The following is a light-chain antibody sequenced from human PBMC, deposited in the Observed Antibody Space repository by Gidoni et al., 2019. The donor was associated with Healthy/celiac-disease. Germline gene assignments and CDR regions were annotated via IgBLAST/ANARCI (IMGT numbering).Light chain of an antibody. J-gene: IGKJ4*01. CDR1: QRVSSSY. Sequence: IVLRQSPGTLSLSPGERATLVCRASQRVSSSYLAWYQQKPGQAPRLLIYGASSRATGIPDRFSGSGSGTDFTLTISRLEPEDFAVYYCQQYGSSPLTFGGGTKVEIK. CDR3: QQYGSSPLT. V-gene: IGKV3-20*01. CDR2: GAS.